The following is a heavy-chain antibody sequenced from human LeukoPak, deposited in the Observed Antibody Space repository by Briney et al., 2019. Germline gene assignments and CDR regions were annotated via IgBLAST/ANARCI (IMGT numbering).Heavy chain of an antibody. D-gene: IGHD2-2*01. V-gene: IGHV4-34*01. CDR1: GGSFSGFY. CDR2: IYYSGST. Sequence: SETLSLTCAVYGGSFSGFYWNWIRRPPGKGREGIGSIYYSGSTYYNPSLKSRVTISVDTSKNQFSLKLSSVTAADTAVYYCARPRCSSTSCYDYWGQGTLVTVSS. J-gene: IGHJ4*02. CDR3: ARPRCSSTSCYDY.